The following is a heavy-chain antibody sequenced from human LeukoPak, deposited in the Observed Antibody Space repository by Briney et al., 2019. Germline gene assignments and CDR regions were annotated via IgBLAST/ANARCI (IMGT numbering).Heavy chain of an antibody. D-gene: IGHD1-1*01. CDR1: GGTFGIYG. CDR2: IIPTYRTP. J-gene: IGHJ5*02. Sequence: GASVKVSCKASGGTFGIYGMSWVRQAPGQGLEWMGGIIPTYRTPTYAEKFQGRVTITTDDSTSTVYMEMTSLTSEDTAVYYCARGATGTTFYHRLDPWGQGTLVTVSS. CDR3: ARGATGTTFYHRLDP. V-gene: IGHV1-69*05.